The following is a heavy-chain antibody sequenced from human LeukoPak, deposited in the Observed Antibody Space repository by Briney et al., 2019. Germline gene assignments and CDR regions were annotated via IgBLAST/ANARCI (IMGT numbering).Heavy chain of an antibody. CDR1: GYSISSGYY. CDR2: IYYSGST. J-gene: IGHJ4*02. V-gene: IGHV4-38-2*02. D-gene: IGHD5-18*01. CDR3: AREQLWIYY. Sequence: SETLSLTCTVSGYSISSGYYWGWIRQPPGKGLEWIGSIYYSGSTYYNPSLKSRVTISVDTSKNQFSLKLSSVTAADTAVYYCAREQLWIYYWGQGTLVTVSS.